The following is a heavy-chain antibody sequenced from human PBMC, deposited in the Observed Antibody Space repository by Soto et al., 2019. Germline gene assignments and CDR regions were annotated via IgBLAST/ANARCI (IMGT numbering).Heavy chain of an antibody. CDR3: ARKTYYYGSGRYWRGQYHYGMDV. Sequence: SETLSLTCAVYGGSFSGYYWSWIRQPPGKGLEWIGEINHSGSTNYNPSLKSRVTISVDTSKNQFSLKLSSVTAADTAVYYCARKTYYYGSGRYWRGQYHYGMDVWGQGTTVTVSS. J-gene: IGHJ6*01. V-gene: IGHV4-34*01. CDR2: INHSGST. D-gene: IGHD3-10*01. CDR1: GGSFSGYY.